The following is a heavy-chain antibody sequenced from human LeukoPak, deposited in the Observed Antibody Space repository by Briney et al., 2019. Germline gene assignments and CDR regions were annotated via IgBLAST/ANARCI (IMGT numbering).Heavy chain of an antibody. CDR1: GFTFSSYV. Sequence: GWSLRPSCAASGFTFSSYVMHWVRQAPGKGLEWVAVIWSDGSNKYYADSVKGRFTISRDNPKNTLYLQMNSLRAEDTAVYYCARSRDSSGYYAAFDYWGQGTLVTVSS. CDR3: ARSRDSSGYYAAFDY. V-gene: IGHV3-33*01. CDR2: IWSDGSNK. D-gene: IGHD3-22*01. J-gene: IGHJ4*02.